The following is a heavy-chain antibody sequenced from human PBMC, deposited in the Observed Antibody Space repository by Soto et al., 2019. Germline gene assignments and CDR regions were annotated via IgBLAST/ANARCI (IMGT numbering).Heavy chain of an antibody. D-gene: IGHD6-19*01. CDR3: ARDRTVAKGSHNWFDP. J-gene: IGHJ5*02. V-gene: IGHV1-69*01. CDR1: GGTFSSYA. Sequence: QVQLVQSGAEVKKPGSSVKVSCKASGGTFSSYAISWVRQAPGQGLEWMGGIIPIFGTANYAQKFQGRVTVTADESTSTAYMELSSLRSEDTAVYYCARDRTVAKGSHNWFDPWGQGTLVTVSS. CDR2: IIPIFGTA.